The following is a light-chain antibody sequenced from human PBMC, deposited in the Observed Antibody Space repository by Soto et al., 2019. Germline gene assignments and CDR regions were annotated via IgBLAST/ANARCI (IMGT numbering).Light chain of an antibody. J-gene: IGKJ2*01. CDR1: QSVSRN. CDR2: GAS. V-gene: IGKV3-15*01. Sequence: EVVLTQSPATLSVSPGDRATLSCRASQSVSRNLAWYQQKPGQAPRLLIYGASTRATGVPARFSDSGSATEFTLSISSLQSEDVAVYYCQQYGDWSPETFGQGTKLEI. CDR3: QQYGDWSPET.